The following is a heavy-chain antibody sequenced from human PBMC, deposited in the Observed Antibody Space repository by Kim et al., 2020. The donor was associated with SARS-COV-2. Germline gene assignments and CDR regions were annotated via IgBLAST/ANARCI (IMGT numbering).Heavy chain of an antibody. J-gene: IGHJ4*02. CDR1: GDSINPYY. D-gene: IGHD3-10*01. CDR2: VHYKGST. Sequence: SETLSLTCIVSGDSINPYYWSWIRQPPGKGLEWIGYVHYKGSTNYNPSLESRVTISMDTSNNEFSLKLNSVTAADTAIYYCARGERRGTLGNYRTGKFDYWGQGSLVTVSS. CDR3: ARGERRGTLGNYRTGKFDY. V-gene: IGHV4-59*13.